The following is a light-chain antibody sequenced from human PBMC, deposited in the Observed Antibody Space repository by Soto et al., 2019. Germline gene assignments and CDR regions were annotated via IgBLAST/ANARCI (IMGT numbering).Light chain of an antibody. CDR1: QGISSY. Sequence: AXRMTQSPSSLSASTGDRVTITCRASQGISSYLAWYQQKPGKAPKLLIYAASTLQSGVPSRFSGSGSGTDFTLTISCLQSEDFATYYCQQYYSYPQTFGQGTKVDIK. CDR2: AAS. J-gene: IGKJ2*01. V-gene: IGKV1-8*01. CDR3: QQYYSYPQT.